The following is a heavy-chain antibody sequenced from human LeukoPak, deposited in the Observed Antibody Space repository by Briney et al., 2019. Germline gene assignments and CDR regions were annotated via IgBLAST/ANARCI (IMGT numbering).Heavy chain of an antibody. CDR1: GYTFTSYY. J-gene: IGHJ4*02. Sequence: ASVKVSCKASGYTFTSYYMHWVRQAPGQGLEWMGGIIPIFDTTRYAQKFQGRVTITADKSTSTAYMELSSLRSEDTAVYYCASRPRYSSDWPYNYFDYWGQGTLVTVSS. V-gene: IGHV1-69*06. CDR2: IIPIFDTT. D-gene: IGHD6-19*01. CDR3: ASRPRYSSDWPYNYFDY.